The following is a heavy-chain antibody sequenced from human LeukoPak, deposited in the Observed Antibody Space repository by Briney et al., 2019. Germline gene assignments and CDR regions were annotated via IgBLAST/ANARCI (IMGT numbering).Heavy chain of an antibody. J-gene: IGHJ4*02. V-gene: IGHV2-5*02. D-gene: IGHD6-19*01. CDR2: IYWDDDK. CDR3: ARRVNGYTTGWSSGLFDY. Sequence: SGPTPVKPTQTLTLTCTFSGFSLSTSGVGVGWTRQSPGKALEWLAFIYWDDDKRYNPSLQNRLAIIKDTSKNQVVLIMTNVDPADTATYYCARRVNGYTTGWSSGLFDYWGQGTLVIVSS. CDR1: GFSLSTSGVG.